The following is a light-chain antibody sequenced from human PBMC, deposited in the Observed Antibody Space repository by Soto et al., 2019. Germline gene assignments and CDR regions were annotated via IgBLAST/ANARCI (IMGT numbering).Light chain of an antibody. CDR3: NQRQRWPRT. CDR2: LAS. CDR1: QAVNTR. V-gene: IGKV3-11*01. J-gene: IGKJ1*01. Sequence: EIVLTQSPATLSSFPGDRVTLSCRASQAVNTRLAWYQHRPGQAPRLLIYLASNRAAGVPARFSGSGSGTDFTLTISDVEPEDFAVYYCNQRQRWPRTFGQGTK.